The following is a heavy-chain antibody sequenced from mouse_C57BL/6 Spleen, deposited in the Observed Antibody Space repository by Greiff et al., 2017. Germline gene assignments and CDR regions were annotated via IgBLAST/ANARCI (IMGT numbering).Heavy chain of an antibody. Sequence: QVHVKQSGAELVKPGASVKISCKASGYTFTDYYINWVKQRPGQGLEWIGKIGPGSGSTYYNEKFKGKATLTADKSSSTAYMQLSSLTSEDSAVYFCARPLYYGSEAYAMDYWGQGTSVTVSS. V-gene: IGHV1-77*01. CDR2: IGPGSGST. J-gene: IGHJ4*01. CDR1: GYTFTDYY. D-gene: IGHD1-1*01. CDR3: ARPLYYGSEAYAMDY.